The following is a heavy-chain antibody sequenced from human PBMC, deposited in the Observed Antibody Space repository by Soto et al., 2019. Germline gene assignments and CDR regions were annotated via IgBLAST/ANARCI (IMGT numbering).Heavy chain of an antibody. J-gene: IGHJ3*02. V-gene: IGHV4-59*11. CDR3: ARDLVLDYGGMDDAFDI. CDR1: GGSITSITNHY. Sequence: SETLSLTCTVSGGSITSITNHYCSWIRQPPGKGLEWIGYIYYSGSTNYNPSLKSRVTISVDTSKNQFSLKLSSVTAADTAVYYCARDLVLDYGGMDDAFDIWGQGTMVTVSS. D-gene: IGHD4-17*01. CDR2: IYYSGST.